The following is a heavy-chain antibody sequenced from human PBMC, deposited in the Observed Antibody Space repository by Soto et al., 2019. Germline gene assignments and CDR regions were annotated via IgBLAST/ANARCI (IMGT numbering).Heavy chain of an antibody. CDR3: AREAEYDLWSGPGWFDP. CDR2: LHSGGAT. CDR1: GFSVSTNY. D-gene: IGHD3-3*01. J-gene: IGHJ5*02. Sequence: EVQVVESGGGLVQPGGSLRLSCAASGFSVSTNYMSWVRQAPGKGLEWVSVLHSGGATYYADSVKGRLTTSRDSSENTLYLQMNSLRAEDTALYYCAREAEYDLWSGPGWFDPWGQGTLVTVSS. V-gene: IGHV3-66*01.